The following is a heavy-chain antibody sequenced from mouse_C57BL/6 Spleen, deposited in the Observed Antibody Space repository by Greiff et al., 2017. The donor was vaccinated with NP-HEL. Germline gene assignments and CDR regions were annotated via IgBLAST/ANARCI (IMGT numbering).Heavy chain of an antibody. V-gene: IGHV5-4*03. CDR2: ISDGGSYT. Sequence: EVKLMESGGGLVKPGGSLKLSCAASGFTFSSYAMSWVRQTPEKRLEWVATISDGGSYTYYPDNVKGRFTISRDNAKNNLYLQMSHLKSEDTAMYYCARVYYGNYNYAMDYWGQGTSVTVSS. CDR1: GFTFSSYA. J-gene: IGHJ4*01. CDR3: ARVYYGNYNYAMDY. D-gene: IGHD2-1*01.